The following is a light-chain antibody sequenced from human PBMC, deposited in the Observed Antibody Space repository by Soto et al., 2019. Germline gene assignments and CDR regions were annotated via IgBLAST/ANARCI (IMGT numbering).Light chain of an antibody. Sequence: QSALTQPASVSGSPGQSITISCTGTSSDIGAHNFVSWYQQHPGKAPKLIFYEVSNRPPGLSDRFSGSKSGTTASLTISGLQAEDEADYFCSSYTTSSPLEVFGGGTKLTVL. V-gene: IGLV2-14*01. J-gene: IGLJ3*02. CDR2: EVS. CDR3: SSYTTSSPLEV. CDR1: SSDIGAHNF.